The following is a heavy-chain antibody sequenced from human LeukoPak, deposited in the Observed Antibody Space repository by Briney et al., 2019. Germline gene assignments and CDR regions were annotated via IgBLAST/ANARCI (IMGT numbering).Heavy chain of an antibody. J-gene: IGHJ4*02. CDR2: ISSTSSI. V-gene: IGHV3-48*02. CDR1: GFTFSSSS. D-gene: IGHD6-13*01. Sequence: WGSLRLSCAASGFTFSSSSMNWVRQGPGKGLEWVASISSTSSIYYADSLKGRFTVSRHNAKTSMYLQMNSLRDEDTAVYYCARDTPAGGKFVSPSYWGQGTLVTVSS. CDR3: ARDTPAGGKFVSPSY.